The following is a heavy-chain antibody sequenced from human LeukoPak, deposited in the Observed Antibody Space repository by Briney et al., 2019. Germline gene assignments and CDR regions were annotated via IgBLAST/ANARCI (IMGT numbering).Heavy chain of an antibody. CDR1: GGSVSSGNYY. D-gene: IGHD3-22*01. CDR2: IYYSGDT. J-gene: IGHJ4*02. CDR3: ARDPSGYFNY. Sequence: SETLSLTCTVSGGSVSSGNYYWSWIRQPPGKGLEWIGYIYYSGDTNYNPSLKGRVTISVDTSKNQVSLKLSSVTAADTAVYYCARDPSGYFNYWGQGTLVAVSS. V-gene: IGHV4-61*01.